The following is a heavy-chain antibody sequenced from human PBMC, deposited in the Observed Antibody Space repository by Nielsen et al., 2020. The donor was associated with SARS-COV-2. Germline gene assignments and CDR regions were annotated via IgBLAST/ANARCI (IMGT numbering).Heavy chain of an antibody. CDR2: IIPIFGTA. Sequence: SVKVSCKASGGTFSSYAISWVRQAPGQGLEWMGGIIPIFGTANYAQKFQGRVTITADESTSTAYMELRSLRSDDTAVYYCARAGDYYGSGSYLGFYYWGQGTLVTVSS. V-gene: IGHV1-69*13. CDR1: GGTFSSYA. CDR3: ARAGDYYGSGSYLGFYY. D-gene: IGHD3-10*01. J-gene: IGHJ4*02.